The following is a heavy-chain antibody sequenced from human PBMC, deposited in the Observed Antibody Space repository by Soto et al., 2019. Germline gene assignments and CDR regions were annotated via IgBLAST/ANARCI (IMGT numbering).Heavy chain of an antibody. D-gene: IGHD3-16*02. CDR3: ARFTVEKLYGYYFDY. J-gene: IGHJ4*02. CDR2: ISAYTGNT. CDR1: GYTFSGQG. Sequence: QVQLVQSGAEVKKPGASVKVSCKASGYTFSGQGISWARQAPGQGLEWMGWISAYTGNTHYAQNFQGRFTMTTDTSTSTAYMELRSLKSDDTDLYYCARFTVEKLYGYYFDYWGQGTLVTVSS. V-gene: IGHV1-18*01.